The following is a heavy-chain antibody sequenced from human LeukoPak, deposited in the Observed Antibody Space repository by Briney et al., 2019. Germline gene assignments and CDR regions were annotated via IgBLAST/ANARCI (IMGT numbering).Heavy chain of an antibody. CDR3: ARDFPQVRYDILTGPDY. V-gene: IGHV3-23*01. J-gene: IGHJ4*02. CDR2: ISDSGDST. CDR1: GFTFSIYG. D-gene: IGHD3-9*01. Sequence: PGGSLRLSCAVSGFTFSIYGMSWVRQAPGKGLEWVSAISDSGDSTYYADSVKGRFTISRDNSKNTLYLQMNSLRAEDTAVYYCARDFPQVRYDILTGPDYWGQGTLVTVSS.